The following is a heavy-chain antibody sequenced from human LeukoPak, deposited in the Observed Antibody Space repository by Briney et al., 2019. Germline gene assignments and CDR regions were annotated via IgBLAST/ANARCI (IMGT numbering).Heavy chain of an antibody. V-gene: IGHV3-7*01. CDR1: GFTFTKYW. Sequence: PGDSLRLSCAASGFTFTKYWMTWVRQAPGKGLEWVGNIKQDGSDKNYMDSVKGRFTVSRDNTKNSVYLQMSSLRAEDTAVYYCAREVWGPEYWGQGTLVTFSS. CDR3: AREVWGPEY. J-gene: IGHJ4*02. CDR2: IKQDGSDK. D-gene: IGHD1-14*01.